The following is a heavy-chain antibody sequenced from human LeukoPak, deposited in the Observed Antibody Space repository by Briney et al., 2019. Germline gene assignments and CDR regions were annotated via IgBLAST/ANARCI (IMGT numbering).Heavy chain of an antibody. D-gene: IGHD1-20*01. J-gene: IGHJ4*02. Sequence: PSETLSLTCTVSGGSISSSSYYWGWIRQPPGKGLEWIGSIYYSGSTYYNPSLKSRVTISVDTSKNQFSLKLSSVTAADTAVYYCARQGEDNWNESEKGYGYWGQGTLVTVSS. CDR3: ARQGEDNWNESEKGYGY. CDR2: IYYSGST. CDR1: GGSISSSSYY. V-gene: IGHV4-39*01.